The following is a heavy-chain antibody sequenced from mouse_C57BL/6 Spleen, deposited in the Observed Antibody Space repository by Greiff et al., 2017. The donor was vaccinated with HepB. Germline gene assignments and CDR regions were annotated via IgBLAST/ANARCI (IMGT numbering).Heavy chain of an antibody. CDR3: ARDQDYYGGKFAY. V-gene: IGHV5-4*01. J-gene: IGHJ3*01. D-gene: IGHD1-1*01. CDR2: ISDGGSYT. CDR1: GFTFSSYA. Sequence: EVQVVESGGGLVKPGGSLKLSCAASGFTFSSYAMSWVRQTPEKRLEWVATISDGGSYTYYPDNLKGRFTISRDNAKNNLYLQMSHLKSEDTAMYYCARDQDYYGGKFAYWGQGTLVTVSA.